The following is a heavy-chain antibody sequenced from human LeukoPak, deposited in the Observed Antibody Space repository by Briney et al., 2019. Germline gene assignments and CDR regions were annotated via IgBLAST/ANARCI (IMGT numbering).Heavy chain of an antibody. CDR2: IYPGDSDT. CDR3: ARQKGYDFWSGPNYYYYYMDV. D-gene: IGHD3-3*01. J-gene: IGHJ6*03. Sequence: GESLKISCKGSGYSFTSYWIGWVRQMPGKGLEWMGIIYPGDSDTRYSPSSQGQVTISADKSISTAYLKWSSLMASDTAMYYCARQKGYDFWSGPNYYYYYMDVWGKGATVTVSS. V-gene: IGHV5-51*01. CDR1: GYSFTSYW.